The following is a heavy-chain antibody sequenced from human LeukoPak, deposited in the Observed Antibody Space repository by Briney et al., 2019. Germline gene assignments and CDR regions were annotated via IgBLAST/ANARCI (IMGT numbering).Heavy chain of an antibody. CDR2: IIPIFGTA. CDR3: ARGPYYYGSGSYYDV. D-gene: IGHD3-10*01. J-gene: IGHJ4*02. CDR1: GYTFTGYY. Sequence: VASVKVSCKASGYTFTGYYMHWVRQAPGQGLEWMGGIIPIFGTANYAQKFQGRVTITADESTSTAYMELSSLRSEDTAVYYCARGPYYYGSGSYYDVWGQGTLVTVSS. V-gene: IGHV1-69*13.